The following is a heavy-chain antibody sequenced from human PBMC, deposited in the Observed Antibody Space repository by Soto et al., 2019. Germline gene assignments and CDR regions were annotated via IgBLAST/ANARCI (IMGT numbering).Heavy chain of an antibody. CDR3: ARAARPGGQIVVTAATGDYFDY. CDR1: GGSFSGYS. Sequence: QVQLRQWGAGLLKPSETLSLTCAVYGGSFSGYSWTWIRQPPGKGLEWFGEINHRGNTNYNPSLKSRVTISVATSKNQFSLKLSSVTAADTAVYYCARAARPGGQIVVTAATGDYFDYWGQGTLVSVSS. J-gene: IGHJ4*02. V-gene: IGHV4-34*01. D-gene: IGHD2-15*01. CDR2: INHRGNT.